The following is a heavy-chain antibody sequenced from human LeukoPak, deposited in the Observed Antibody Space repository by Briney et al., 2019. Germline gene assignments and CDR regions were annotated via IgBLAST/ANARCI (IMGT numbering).Heavy chain of an antibody. CDR2: IYHSGST. CDR1: GGSISSGGYS. J-gene: IGHJ5*02. D-gene: IGHD4-23*01. V-gene: IGHV4-30-2*01. Sequence: SETLSLTCAVSGGSISSGGYSWSWIRQPPGKGLEWTGYIYHSGSTYYNPSLKSRVTISVDRSKNQFSLKLSSVTAADTAVYYCARAGGPTVVNWFDPWGQGTLVTVSS. CDR3: ARAGGPTVVNWFDP.